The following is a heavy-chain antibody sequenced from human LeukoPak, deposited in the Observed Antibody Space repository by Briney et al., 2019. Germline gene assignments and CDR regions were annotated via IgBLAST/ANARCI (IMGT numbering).Heavy chain of an antibody. D-gene: IGHD3-3*01. J-gene: IGHJ4*02. CDR2: IYYSGNT. Sequence: PSQTLSLTCTVSGGSISSGGYYWGWVRQPPGKGLERIGSIYYSGNTYYNPSLKSRVTISVDTSKNQFSLKLSSVTAADTAVYYCARLWSGYRPPDYWGQGTLVTVSS. CDR1: GGSISSGGYY. V-gene: IGHV4-39*01. CDR3: ARLWSGYRPPDY.